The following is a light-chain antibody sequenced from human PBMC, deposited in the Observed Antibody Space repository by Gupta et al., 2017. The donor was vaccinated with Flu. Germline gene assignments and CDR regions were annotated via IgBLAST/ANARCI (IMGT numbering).Light chain of an antibody. V-gene: IGLV2-14*01. J-gene: IGLJ1*01. Sequence: QSALTQPASVSGSPGQSITISCTGTSSDVGGYNYVSWYQQHPGKAPKLMIYEVSNRPAGVASCFSGSKSGNTASLTISGLQAEDEADYYCSSYTSTTTYVSGTGTKVTVL. CDR3: SSYTSTTTYV. CDR2: EVS. CDR1: SSDVGGYNY.